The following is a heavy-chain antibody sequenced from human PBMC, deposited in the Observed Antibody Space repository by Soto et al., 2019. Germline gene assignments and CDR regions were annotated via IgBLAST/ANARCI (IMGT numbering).Heavy chain of an antibody. D-gene: IGHD5-18*01. V-gene: IGHV4-39*01. CDR2: IYYSGST. Sequence: QLQLQESGPGLVKPSETLSLTCTVSGGSISSSSYYWGWIRQPPGKGLEWIGSIYYSGSTYYNPSLKSRVTISVDTSKNQFSLKLSSVTASDTAVYYCARPTFYTAMVPDGGQGTLVTVSS. CDR1: GGSISSSSYY. J-gene: IGHJ4*02. CDR3: ARPTFYTAMVPD.